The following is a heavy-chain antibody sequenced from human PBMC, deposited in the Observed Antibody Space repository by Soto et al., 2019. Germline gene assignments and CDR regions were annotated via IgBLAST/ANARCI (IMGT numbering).Heavy chain of an antibody. V-gene: IGHV3-30*18. D-gene: IGHD6-13*01. CDR3: AKDRTRLGSSWYSSPFDY. J-gene: IGHJ4*02. CDR1: GFTFSSYG. Sequence: GGSLRLSCAASGFTFSSYGMHWVRQAPGKGLEWVAVISYDGSNKYYADSVKGRFTISRDNSKNTLYLQMNSLRAEDTAVYYCAKDRTRLGSSWYSSPFDYWGQGTLVTVSS. CDR2: ISYDGSNK.